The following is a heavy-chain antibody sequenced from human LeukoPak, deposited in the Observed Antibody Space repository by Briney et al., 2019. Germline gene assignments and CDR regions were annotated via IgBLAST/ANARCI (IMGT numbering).Heavy chain of an antibody. J-gene: IGHJ4*02. V-gene: IGHV4-4*07. Sequence: PSETLSLTCTVSGASITSLHWTCIRQPAGKGLEWIGLIYSSGSTIYNPSLQSRVAMSVDMTKNQLSLKLSSVSAADTAMYYCARKDGDYWGQGTLVTVSS. CDR3: ARKDGDY. CDR2: IYSSGST. CDR1: GASITSLH. D-gene: IGHD6-6*01.